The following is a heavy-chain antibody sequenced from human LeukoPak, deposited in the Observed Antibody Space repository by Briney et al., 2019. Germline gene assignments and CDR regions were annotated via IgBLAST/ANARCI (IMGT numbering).Heavy chain of an antibody. CDR2: IYYSGST. CDR1: GGSISSSSYY. V-gene: IGHV4-39*07. CDR3: ARDSSSWNAFDI. J-gene: IGHJ3*02. Sequence: SETLSLTCTVSGGSISSSSYYWGWIRQPPGKGLEWIGSIYYSGSTYYNPSLKSRVTISVDTSKNQFSLKLSSVTAADTAVYYCARDSSSWNAFDIWGQGTMVTVSS. D-gene: IGHD6-13*01.